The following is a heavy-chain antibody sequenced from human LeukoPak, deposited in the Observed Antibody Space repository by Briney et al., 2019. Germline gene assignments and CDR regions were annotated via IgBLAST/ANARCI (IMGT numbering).Heavy chain of an antibody. Sequence: GGSLRLSCAASGFTFSTYAMSWVRQAPGKGLEWVSAIGGSGGSTYYADSVKGRFSISRDDSKDTLYLQMNSLRAEDTAVYYCAKFTRTLVRGALVNWGQGTLVTVSS. D-gene: IGHD3-10*01. CDR1: GFTFSTYA. V-gene: IGHV3-23*01. CDR3: AKFTRTLVRGALVN. CDR2: IGGSGGST. J-gene: IGHJ4*02.